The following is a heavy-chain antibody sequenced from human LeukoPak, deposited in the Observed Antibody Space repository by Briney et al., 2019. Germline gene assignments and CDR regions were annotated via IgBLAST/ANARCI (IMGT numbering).Heavy chain of an antibody. Sequence: PSEPLSLTCAVYGGSLSGYFWSWLRQPPGKGLEWIGEINHSGSTSHNPSLKSRVTISVDTSKNQFSLNLNSVTAADTAVYYCARHLLGSEAAAHDYWGQGTLVTVSS. J-gene: IGHJ4*02. CDR1: GGSLSGYF. D-gene: IGHD6-13*01. CDR3: ARHLLGSEAAAHDY. CDR2: INHSGST. V-gene: IGHV4-34*01.